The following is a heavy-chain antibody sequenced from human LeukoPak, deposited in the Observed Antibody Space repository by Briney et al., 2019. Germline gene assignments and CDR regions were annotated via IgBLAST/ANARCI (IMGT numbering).Heavy chain of an antibody. Sequence: GGSLRLSCAASGFIFSSYWMTWVRQAPGKGLEWVANIKQDGSEKYYVDSVKGRFTISRDNSKNSFYLQMNSLRDEDTAVYYCARDHSNLNYYDSNFDYWGQGTLVTVSS. J-gene: IGHJ4*02. CDR3: ARDHSNLNYYDSNFDY. D-gene: IGHD3-22*01. V-gene: IGHV3-7*01. CDR1: GFIFSSYW. CDR2: IKQDGSEK.